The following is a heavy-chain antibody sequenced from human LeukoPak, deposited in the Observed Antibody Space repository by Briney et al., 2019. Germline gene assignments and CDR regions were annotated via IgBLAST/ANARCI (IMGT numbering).Heavy chain of an antibody. Sequence: PSETLSLTCTVSGYSISSNYYWGWIRQPPGKGLEWIGSIYHSGSTYYNPSLKSRVTISVDTSTNQFSLKLSSVTAADTAVYYCARDLLNGGNSRLGYWGQGTLVTVSS. D-gene: IGHD4-23*01. CDR3: ARDLLNGGNSRLGY. J-gene: IGHJ4*02. CDR2: IYHSGST. CDR1: GYSISSNYY. V-gene: IGHV4-38-2*02.